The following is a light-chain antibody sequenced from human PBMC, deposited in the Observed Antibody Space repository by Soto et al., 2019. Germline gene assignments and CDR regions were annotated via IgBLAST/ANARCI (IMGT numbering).Light chain of an antibody. Sequence: QSALTQPASVSGSPRQSITISCTVGSYNFVSWYQQHPGKAPKVLIYEVSKRPSGVSDRFSGSKSGNTASLTISGLQAEDEADYYCCSDAGRSTYVFGTGTEVPV. CDR1: GSYNF. CDR2: EVS. J-gene: IGLJ1*01. CDR3: CSDAGRSTYV. V-gene: IGLV2-23*02.